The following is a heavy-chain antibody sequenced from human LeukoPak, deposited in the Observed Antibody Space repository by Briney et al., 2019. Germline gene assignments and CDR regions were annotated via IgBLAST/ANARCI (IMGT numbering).Heavy chain of an antibody. CDR1: GGSISSSSYY. CDR2: IYYSGST. D-gene: IGHD6-6*01. J-gene: IGHJ4*02. V-gene: IGHV4-39*07. Sequence: PSETLSLTCTVSGGSISSSSYYWGWIRQPPGTGLEWIGSIYYSGSTYYNPSLKSRVTISVDTSKNQFSLKLSSVTAADTAVYYCASPGSSSSKLGSFDYWGQGTLVTVSS. CDR3: ASPGSSSSKLGSFDY.